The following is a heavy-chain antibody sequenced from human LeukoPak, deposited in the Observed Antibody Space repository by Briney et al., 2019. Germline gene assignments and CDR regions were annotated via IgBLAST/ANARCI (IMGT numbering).Heavy chain of an antibody. CDR2: IWYDGSNA. Sequence: HPGGSLRLSCAASGFTFSSYGMHWVRQAPGKGLEWVAVIWYDGSNAYCADSVKGRFTISRDNSKNTVYLQMNSLRAEDTAVYYCASYSSSSIAEYWGQGTLVTVSS. V-gene: IGHV3-33*01. J-gene: IGHJ4*02. D-gene: IGHD6-6*01. CDR1: GFTFSSYG. CDR3: ASYSSSSIAEY.